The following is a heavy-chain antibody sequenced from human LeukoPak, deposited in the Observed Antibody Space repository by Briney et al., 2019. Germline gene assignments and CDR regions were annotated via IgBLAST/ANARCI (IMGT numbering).Heavy chain of an antibody. CDR1: GYTFTSYA. CDR2: INTNTGDP. J-gene: IGHJ4*02. CDR3: AREDYLVGATF. V-gene: IGHV7-4-1*02. Sequence: GASVRVSCKASGYTFTSYAMNWVRQAPGQGLEWMGWINTNTGDPTYAQGFTGRFVFSLDTSVSTAYLQISSLKAEDTAVYYCAREDYLVGATFWGQGTLVTVSS. D-gene: IGHD1-26*01.